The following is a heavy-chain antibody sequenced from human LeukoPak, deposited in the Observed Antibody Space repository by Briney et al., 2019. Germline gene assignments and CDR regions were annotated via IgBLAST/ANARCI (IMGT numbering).Heavy chain of an antibody. CDR2: IIPIFGTA. D-gene: IGHD6-19*01. CDR1: GGTFSSYA. Sequence: SVKVSCKASGGTFSSYAISWVRQAPGQGLERMGGIIPIFGTANYAQKFQGRVTITADESTSTAYMELSSLRSEDTAVYYCASGTDISSGLSYYYYYGMDVWGQGTTVTVSS. CDR3: ASGTDISSGLSYYYYYGMDV. J-gene: IGHJ6*02. V-gene: IGHV1-69*13.